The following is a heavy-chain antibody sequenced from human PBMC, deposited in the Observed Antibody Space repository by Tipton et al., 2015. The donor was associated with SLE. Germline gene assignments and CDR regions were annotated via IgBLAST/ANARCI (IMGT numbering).Heavy chain of an antibody. Sequence: TLSLTCTVFGGSISCYYWSWIRPPAGKGLEWVGRFYTCGSTNYNPALKSRVTKSVDTATNQFSLKLSSVTAADPAVYYCARGPVAGTDYWGQGTLVTVSS. D-gene: IGHD6-19*01. CDR1: GGSISCYY. CDR2: FYTCGST. CDR3: ARGPVAGTDY. J-gene: IGHJ4*02. V-gene: IGHV4-4*07.